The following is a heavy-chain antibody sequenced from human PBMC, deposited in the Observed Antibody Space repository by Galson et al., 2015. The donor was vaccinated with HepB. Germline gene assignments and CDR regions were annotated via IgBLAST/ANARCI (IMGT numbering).Heavy chain of an antibody. CDR2: ISGSSTYI. J-gene: IGHJ6*02. Sequence: SLRLSCAASGFPFRYYTINRVRQAPGKGLEWVSYISGSSTYIYYTDSVWGRFTVSRDNSNDSLYLQMNSLRAEDTAVYYCARDRGRSDYGYYYGMDDWGQGTTVTVS. CDR3: ARDRGRSDYGYYYGMDD. D-gene: IGHD4-17*01. V-gene: IGHV3-21*01. CDR1: GFPFRYYT.